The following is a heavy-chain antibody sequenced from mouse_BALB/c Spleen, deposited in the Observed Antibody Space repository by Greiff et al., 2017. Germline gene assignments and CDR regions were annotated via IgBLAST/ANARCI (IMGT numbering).Heavy chain of an antibody. CDR3: ARPITRGPWFAY. CDR2: INPSSGYT. J-gene: IGHJ3*01. D-gene: IGHD2-4*01. V-gene: IGHV1-4*02. CDR1: GYTFTSYT. Sequence: QVQLQQSAAELARPGASVKMSCKASGYTFTSYTMHWVKQRPGQGLEWIGYINPSSGYTEYNQKFKDKTTLTADKSSSTAYMQLSSLTSEDSAVYYCARPITRGPWFAYWGQGTLVTVSA.